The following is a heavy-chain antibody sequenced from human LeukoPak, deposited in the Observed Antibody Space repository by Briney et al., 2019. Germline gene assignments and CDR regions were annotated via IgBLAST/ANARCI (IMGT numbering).Heavy chain of an antibody. D-gene: IGHD2-8*01. V-gene: IGHV3-21*04. Sequence: GGSLRLSCAASGFAFNNYSMNWVRQAPGMGLEWVSSTSSRSTYIFYADSVKGRFTISRDNAKNSLYLQMNSLRAEDTAVYYCAKDPDCTSGVCYTFFDYWGQGTLVTVSS. CDR3: AKDPDCTSGVCYTFFDY. J-gene: IGHJ4*02. CDR2: TSSRSTYI. CDR1: GFAFNNYS.